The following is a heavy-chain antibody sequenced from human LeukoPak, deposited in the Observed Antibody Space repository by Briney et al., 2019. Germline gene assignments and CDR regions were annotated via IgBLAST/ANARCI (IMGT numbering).Heavy chain of an antibody. CDR3: ASAGTYYGSGSPADAFGI. CDR2: INPNSGGT. V-gene: IGHV1-2*02. J-gene: IGHJ3*02. D-gene: IGHD3-10*01. CDR1: GYTFTGYY. Sequence: GASVKVSCKASGYTFTGYYMHWVRQAPGQGLEWMGWINPNSGGTNYAQKFQGRVTMTRDTSISTAYMELSRLRSDDTAVYYCASAGTYYGSGSPADAFGIWGQGTMVTVSS.